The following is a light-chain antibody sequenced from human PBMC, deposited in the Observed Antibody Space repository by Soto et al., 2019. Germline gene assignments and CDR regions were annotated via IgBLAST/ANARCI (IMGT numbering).Light chain of an antibody. CDR3: SSYGSTSTRYF. Sequence: QSALTQPASVSGSPGQSITISCTGTSSDVGGYNYVSWYQQHPGKAPKLMIYEVSNRPSGVSNRFSGSKSANTASLTISGLQAEDEADYFCSSYGSTSTRYFFGTGTKVTVL. CDR1: SSDVGGYNY. J-gene: IGLJ1*01. V-gene: IGLV2-14*01. CDR2: EVS.